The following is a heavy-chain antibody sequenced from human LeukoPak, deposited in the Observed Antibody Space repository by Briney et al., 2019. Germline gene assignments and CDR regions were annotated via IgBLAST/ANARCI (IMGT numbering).Heavy chain of an antibody. CDR1: GGSISSYY. J-gene: IGHJ4*02. CDR2: IYYSGST. Sequence: SETLSLTCTVSGGSISSYYWSWIRQPPGKGLEWIGYIYYSGSTNYNPSLKSRVTISVDTSKNQFSLKLSSVTAADTAVYYCARKRNSWLDYWGQGTLVTVSS. CDR3: ARKRNSWLDY. D-gene: IGHD6-13*01. V-gene: IGHV4-59*01.